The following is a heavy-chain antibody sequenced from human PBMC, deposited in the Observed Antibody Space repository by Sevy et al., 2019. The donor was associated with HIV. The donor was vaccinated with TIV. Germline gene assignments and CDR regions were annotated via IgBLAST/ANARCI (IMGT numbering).Heavy chain of an antibody. CDR2: ISAYNGNT. CDR3: ARDSPFEDTAMVSFDY. Sequence: ASVKVSCKASGYTFTSYGISWVRQAPGQGLEWMGWISAYNGNTNYAQKLQGRVTMTTDTSTSTAYMELRSLRSDDTAVYYCARDSPFEDTAMVSFDYWGQGTLVTVSS. J-gene: IGHJ4*02. V-gene: IGHV1-18*01. CDR1: GYTFTSYG. D-gene: IGHD5-18*01.